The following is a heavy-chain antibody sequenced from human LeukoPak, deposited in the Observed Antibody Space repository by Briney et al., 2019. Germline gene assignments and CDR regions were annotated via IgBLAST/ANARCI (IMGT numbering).Heavy chain of an antibody. CDR2: INHSGST. J-gene: IGHJ5*02. CDR1: GGSFSGYY. D-gene: IGHD2-15*01. Sequence: SETLSLTCAVYGGSFSGYYWSWIRQPPGKGLEWIGEINHSGSTNYNPSLKSRVTISVDTSKSQFSLKLISVTAADTAVYYCAREYRGYCSGGSCYGWFDPWGQGTLVTVSS. V-gene: IGHV4-34*01. CDR3: AREYRGYCSGGSCYGWFDP.